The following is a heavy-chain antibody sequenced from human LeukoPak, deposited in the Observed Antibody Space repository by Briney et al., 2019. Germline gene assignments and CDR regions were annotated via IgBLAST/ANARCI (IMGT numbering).Heavy chain of an antibody. Sequence: GGSLRLSCAAFGFTFSSYSMHWVRQAPGKGLEWVFSISSTSAYIFYADSVKGRFTISRDSAKNSLYLQMNSLRAEDTAVYYCARVPKQQLGAFDYWGQGALVTVSS. CDR3: ARVPKQQLGAFDY. CDR1: GFTFSSYS. D-gene: IGHD6-13*01. V-gene: IGHV3-21*01. CDR2: ISSTSAYI. J-gene: IGHJ4*02.